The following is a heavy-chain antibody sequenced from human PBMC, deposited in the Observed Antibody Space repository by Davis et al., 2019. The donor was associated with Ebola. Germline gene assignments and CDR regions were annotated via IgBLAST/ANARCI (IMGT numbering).Heavy chain of an antibody. Sequence: SETLSLTCTVSGGSISSGGYSWSWVRQPPGKGLEWIGYTYHSGNTYFNPSLKSRVTISVDKSKNQFSLKLSSVIAADTAVYYCARRTCTRTCYFDLWGQGSLVTVSS. J-gene: IGHJ4*02. CDR3: ARRTCTRTCYFDL. V-gene: IGHV4-30-2*01. D-gene: IGHD2-8*01. CDR1: GGSISSGGYS. CDR2: TYHSGNT.